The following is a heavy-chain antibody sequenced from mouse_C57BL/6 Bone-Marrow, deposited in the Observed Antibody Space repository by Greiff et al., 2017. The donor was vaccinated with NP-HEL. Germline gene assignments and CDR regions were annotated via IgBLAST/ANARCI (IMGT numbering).Heavy chain of an antibody. J-gene: IGHJ3*01. CDR1: GYTFTSYT. Sequence: VQLVESGAELARPGASVKMSCKASGYTFTSYTMHWVKQRPGQGLEWIGYINPSSGYTKYNQKFKDKATLTADKSSSTAYMQLSSLTSEDSAVYYCARSDGYLFAYWGQGTLVTVSA. CDR3: ARSDGYLFAY. D-gene: IGHD2-3*01. V-gene: IGHV1-4*01. CDR2: INPSSGYT.